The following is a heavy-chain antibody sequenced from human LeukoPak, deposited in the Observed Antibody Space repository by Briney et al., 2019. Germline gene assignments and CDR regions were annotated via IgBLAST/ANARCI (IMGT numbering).Heavy chain of an antibody. J-gene: IGHJ4*02. Sequence: PGGSLRLSCAASGFTFDDYGVSCVRQAPGKGLEWCSGINWNGGSTGYADSVKGRFTISRDNAKNSLYLQMNSLRAEDTALYYCAIGLEGSGSYYNGYFDYWGQGSLVTVSS. D-gene: IGHD3-10*01. CDR2: INWNGGST. CDR3: AIGLEGSGSYYNGYFDY. CDR1: GFTFDDYG. V-gene: IGHV3-20*04.